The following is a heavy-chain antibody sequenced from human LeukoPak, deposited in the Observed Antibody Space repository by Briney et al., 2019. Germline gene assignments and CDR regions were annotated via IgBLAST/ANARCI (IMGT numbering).Heavy chain of an antibody. CDR1: GGSISGYS. CDR3: ARGRGGITVAGTYYYYDGMDV. D-gene: IGHD6-19*01. V-gene: IGHV4-59*01. CDR2: IYSSGST. Sequence: PSETLSLTCTVSGGSISGYSWSWIRQPPGKGLEWIGYIYSSGSTNYNPSLKSRVTISVDTSRNQFSLNLSSVTAADTAVYYCARGRGGITVAGTYYYYDGMDVWGQGTTVTVSS. J-gene: IGHJ6*02.